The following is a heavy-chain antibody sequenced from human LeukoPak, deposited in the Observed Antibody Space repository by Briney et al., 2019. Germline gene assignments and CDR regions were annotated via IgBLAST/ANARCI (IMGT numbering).Heavy chain of an antibody. V-gene: IGHV4-59*01. Sequence: PSETLSLTCTVSGGSISSYYWSWIRQPPGKGLEWIGYIYYSGSTNYNPSLKSRVTISVDTSKNQFSLKLSSVTAADTAVYYCARAYANGVWYYYYYMDVWGKGTTVTVSS. D-gene: IGHD1-1*01. CDR1: GGSISSYY. CDR3: ARAYANGVWYYYYYMDV. J-gene: IGHJ6*03. CDR2: IYYSGST.